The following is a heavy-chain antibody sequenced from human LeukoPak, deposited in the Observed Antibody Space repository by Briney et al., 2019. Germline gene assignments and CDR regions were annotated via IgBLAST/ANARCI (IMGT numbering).Heavy chain of an antibody. D-gene: IGHD3-22*01. CDR3: ARGPDSSGYLPTRYGMDV. Sequence: ASVKVSCKASGGTFSSYAISWVRQAPGQGLEWMGRIIPILGIANYAQKFQGRVTITADKSTSTAYMELSSLRSEDTAVYYCARGPDSSGYLPTRYGMDVWGQGTTVTVSS. J-gene: IGHJ6*02. CDR1: GGTFSSYA. CDR2: IIPILGIA. V-gene: IGHV1-69*04.